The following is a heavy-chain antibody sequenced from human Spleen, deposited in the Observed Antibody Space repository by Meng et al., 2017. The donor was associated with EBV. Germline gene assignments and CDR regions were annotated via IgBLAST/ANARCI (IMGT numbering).Heavy chain of an antibody. CDR3: AYNNYSPRFDY. D-gene: IGHD5-24*01. V-gene: IGHV4-34*01. J-gene: IGHJ4*02. Sequence: QAHPPPWGTGPVKPSETLSLACAVYGGSFSGYYWSWSRQSPGKGLEWIGEINHSRDTHYSPSLKSRVTLSVDTSRNEFSLKLRSVTAADTAIYFCAYNNYSPRFDYWGQGILVTVSS. CDR1: GGSFSGYY. CDR2: INHSRDT.